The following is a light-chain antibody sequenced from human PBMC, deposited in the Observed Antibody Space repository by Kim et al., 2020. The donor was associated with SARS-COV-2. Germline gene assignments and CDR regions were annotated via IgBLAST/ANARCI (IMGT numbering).Light chain of an antibody. J-gene: IGKJ4*01. V-gene: IGKV3-20*01. CDR2: GAS. CDR3: QQYGSSPRLT. CDR1: QSVSSSY. Sequence: PGERATLSGRASQSVSSSYLAWYQQKPGQAPRLLIYGASSRATGIPDRFSGSGSGTDFTLTISRLEPEDFAVYYCQQYGSSPRLTFSGGTKVDIK.